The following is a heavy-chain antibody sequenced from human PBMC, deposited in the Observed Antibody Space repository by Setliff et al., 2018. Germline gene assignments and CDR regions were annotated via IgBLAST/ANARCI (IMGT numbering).Heavy chain of an antibody. Sequence: PGGSLRLSCAASGFTFDDYAMTWVRQAPGKGVGWVSGINWNGGSIGYADSVKGRFTISRDNAKNSLYLLMNSLRAEDTALYYCVRDKGSNYGDNWFDYWGQGTLVTVSS. V-gene: IGHV3-20*04. J-gene: IGHJ4*02. CDR3: VRDKGSNYGDNWFDY. CDR1: GFTFDDYA. CDR2: INWNGGSI. D-gene: IGHD4-17*01.